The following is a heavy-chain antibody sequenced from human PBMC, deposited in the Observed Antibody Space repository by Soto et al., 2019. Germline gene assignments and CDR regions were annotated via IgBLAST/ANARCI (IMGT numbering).Heavy chain of an antibody. J-gene: IGHJ4*02. CDR3: ARANSSGWY. CDR2: INHSGST. Sequence: QVQLQQWGAGLLKPSETLSLTCAVYGGSFSGYYWSWIRQPPGKGLEWIGEINHSGSTNYNPSLKXRXTXXVDTSKNQFSLTLSSVTAADTAVYYCARANSSGWYWGQGTLVTVSS. V-gene: IGHV4-34*01. CDR1: GGSFSGYY. D-gene: IGHD6-19*01.